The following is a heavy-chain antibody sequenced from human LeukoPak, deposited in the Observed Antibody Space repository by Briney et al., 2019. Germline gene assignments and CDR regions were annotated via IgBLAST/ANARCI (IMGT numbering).Heavy chain of an antibody. CDR1: GYTFTSYW. J-gene: IGHJ4*02. D-gene: IGHD2-2*01. CDR2: IDPSDSYT. Sequence: GESLKISCKGSGYTFTSYWITWGRQMPGKGLEWMGRIDPSDSYTNYSPSFQGHVTISADKSINTAYLQWSSLRASDTAMYFCARQKSPIIPTATVDYWGRGTLVTVSS. V-gene: IGHV5-10-1*01. CDR3: ARQKSPIIPTATVDY.